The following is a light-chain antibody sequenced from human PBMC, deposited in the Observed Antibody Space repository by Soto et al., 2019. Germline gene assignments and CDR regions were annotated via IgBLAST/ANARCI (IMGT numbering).Light chain of an antibody. Sequence: DIQMTQSPSTLSASVGDRFTITCRASQSISSWLAWYQQKPGKAPKLLIYKASSLESGVPSRFSGSGSGTEFTLTISSLQSEDFAVYYCQQYNNWPLITFGQGTRLEIK. CDR1: QSISSW. J-gene: IGKJ5*01. CDR3: QQYNNWPLIT. CDR2: KAS. V-gene: IGKV1-5*03.